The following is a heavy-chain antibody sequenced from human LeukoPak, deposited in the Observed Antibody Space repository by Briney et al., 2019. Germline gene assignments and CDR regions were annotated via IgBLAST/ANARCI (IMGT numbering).Heavy chain of an antibody. J-gene: IGHJ4*02. CDR2: ISDSGGST. Sequence: GGSLRLSCTASGFTLSSYAIAWVRKAPGKGLEWVSGISDSGGSTYYADSVKGRFTISRDNSMNTLYLQMKILRAEDTAVYYCAKYGTYSDYPFDYWGQGTLVTVSS. CDR3: AKYGTYSDYPFDY. CDR1: GFTLSSYA. D-gene: IGHD4-11*01. V-gene: IGHV3-23*01.